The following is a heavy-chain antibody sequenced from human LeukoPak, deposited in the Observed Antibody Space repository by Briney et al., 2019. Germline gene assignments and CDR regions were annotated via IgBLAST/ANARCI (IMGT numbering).Heavy chain of an antibody. V-gene: IGHV3-7*01. CDR2: LKRDGSEK. CDR1: GFTFSNYG. D-gene: IGHD5-18*01. Sequence: GGSLRLSCAASGFTFSNYGMNWVRQAPGKGLEWVAHLKRDGSEKYYVDSVKGRFTISRDNAKNSLYLQMNNLRAEDTAVYYCARDGGYSYGFSHFDFWGQGTLVTVSS. J-gene: IGHJ4*02. CDR3: ARDGGYSYGFSHFDF.